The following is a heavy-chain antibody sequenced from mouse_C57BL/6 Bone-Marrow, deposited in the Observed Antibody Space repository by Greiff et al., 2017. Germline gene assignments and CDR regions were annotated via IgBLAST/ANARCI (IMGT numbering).Heavy chain of an antibody. CDR1: GFTFSSYA. CDR2: ISDGGSYT. CDR3: AREGIYYDYDRFAY. D-gene: IGHD2-4*01. V-gene: IGHV5-4*01. J-gene: IGHJ3*01. Sequence: EVKVVESGGGLVKPGGSLKLSCAASGFTFSSYAMSWVRQTPEKRLEWVATISDGGSYTYYPDNVKGRFTISRDNAKNNLYLQMSHLKSEDTAMYYCAREGIYYDYDRFAYWGQGTLVTVSA.